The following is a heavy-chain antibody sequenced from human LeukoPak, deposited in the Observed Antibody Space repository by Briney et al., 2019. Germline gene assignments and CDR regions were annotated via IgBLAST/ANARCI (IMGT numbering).Heavy chain of an antibody. J-gene: IGHJ5*02. Sequence: ASVKVSCKASGYTFTSYGISWVRQAPGQGLEWMGWISAYNGNTNYAQKLQGRVTMTTDTSTSTAYMELRSLRSDDTAVYYYARDILGGCSSTSCPWGWFDPWGQGTLVTVSS. CDR2: ISAYNGNT. CDR3: ARDILGGCSSTSCPWGWFDP. D-gene: IGHD2-2*01. V-gene: IGHV1-18*01. CDR1: GYTFTSYG.